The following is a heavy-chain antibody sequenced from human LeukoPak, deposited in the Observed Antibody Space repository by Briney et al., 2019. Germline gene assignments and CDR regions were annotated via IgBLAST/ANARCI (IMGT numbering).Heavy chain of an antibody. CDR3: ARTTYCGGDCYPPYYFDY. J-gene: IGHJ4*02. CDR1: GGSISSGGYS. CDR2: IYHSGST. D-gene: IGHD2-21*02. Sequence: PSQTLSLTCAVSGGSISSGGYSWSWIRQPPGKGLEWIGYIYHSGSTYYNPSLKSRVTISVDRSKNQFSLKLSSVTAADTAVYYCARTTYCGGDCYPPYYFDYWGQGTLVTVSS. V-gene: IGHV4-30-2*01.